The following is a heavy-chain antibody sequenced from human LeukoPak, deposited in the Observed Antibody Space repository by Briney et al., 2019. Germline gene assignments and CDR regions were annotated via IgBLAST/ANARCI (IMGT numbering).Heavy chain of an antibody. Sequence: SETLSLTCTVSGGSISGYYWSWIRQPPGKGLEWIGYIYTSGSTNYNPSLKSRVTISVDTSKNQFSLKLSSVTAADTAVYYCARQIAARVFDYWGQGTLVTVSS. J-gene: IGHJ4*02. CDR3: ARQIAARVFDY. D-gene: IGHD6-6*01. CDR1: GGSISGYY. V-gene: IGHV4-4*09. CDR2: IYTSGST.